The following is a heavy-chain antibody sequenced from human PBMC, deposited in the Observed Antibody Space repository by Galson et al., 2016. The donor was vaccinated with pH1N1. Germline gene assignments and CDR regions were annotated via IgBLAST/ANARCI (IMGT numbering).Heavy chain of an antibody. CDR3: TRDLGRLRDY. Sequence: SVKVSCKASGYPFTRYYFHWVRQAPGQGLEWIGVIDPSNGGTTYAQKFQARATMTRDTSTSTVYMDLSSLKAEDPAVYYCTRDLGRLRDYWGQGTLVTVSS. CDR2: IDPSNGGT. D-gene: IGHD1-26*01. J-gene: IGHJ4*02. CDR1: GYPFTRYY. V-gene: IGHV1-46*01.